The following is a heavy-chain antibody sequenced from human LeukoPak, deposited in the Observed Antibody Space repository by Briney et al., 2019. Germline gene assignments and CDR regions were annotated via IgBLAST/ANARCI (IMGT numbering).Heavy chain of an antibody. CDR3: ARALPSPLYSGSYADAFDI. V-gene: IGHV3-21*01. CDR2: ISSSSSYI. Sequence: GGSLRLSCAASGFTFSGYEMDWVRQAPGKGLEWVSSISSSSSYIYYADSVKGRFTISRDNAKNSLYLQMNSLRAEDTAVYYCARALPSPLYSGSYADAFDIWGQGTMVTVSS. D-gene: IGHD1-26*01. CDR1: GFTFSGYE. J-gene: IGHJ3*02.